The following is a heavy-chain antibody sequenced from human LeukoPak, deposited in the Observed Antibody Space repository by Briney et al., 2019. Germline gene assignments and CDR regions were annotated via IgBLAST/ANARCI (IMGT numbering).Heavy chain of an antibody. CDR1: GFTFSSYA. J-gene: IGHJ4*02. V-gene: IGHV3-23*01. CDR3: AKRWFDSYYFDY. CDR2: ISGSGGST. D-gene: IGHD3-9*01. Sequence: PGGSLRLSCAASGFTFSSYAMSWVRQAPGKGLEWVAAISGSGGSTYYADSVKGRFTISRDNSKNTLYLQINSLRAEDTAVYYCAKRWFDSYYFDYWGQGTLVTVSS.